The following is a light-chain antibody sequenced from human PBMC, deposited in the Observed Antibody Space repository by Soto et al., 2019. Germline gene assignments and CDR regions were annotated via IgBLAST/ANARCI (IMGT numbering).Light chain of an antibody. V-gene: IGKV1-12*01. CDR3: QQANSLPHT. CDR1: QDISRW. CDR2: ATS. J-gene: IGKJ4*01. Sequence: DFQMTQSPSSVSASVGDRGIITCRASQDISRWLAWYQQKPGKAPQLLIYATSTLHSGVPSRFSGSGSGTDFTLTISSLQPEDFATYYCQQANSLPHTLGGGTRVEIK.